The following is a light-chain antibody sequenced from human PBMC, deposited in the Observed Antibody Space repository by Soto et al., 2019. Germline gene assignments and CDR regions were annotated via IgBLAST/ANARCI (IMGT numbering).Light chain of an antibody. CDR2: DAS. J-gene: IGKJ1*01. V-gene: IGKV3-20*01. CDR1: QSVTSTY. CDR3: HQFDGSPWT. Sequence: EIVLTQSPGTLSLSPGERATLSCRASQSVTSTYLAWYQQKPGQAPRLLIYDASTRAPGVPDRFSGSGSGTDFTLSISRLEPEEFAVYFCHQFDGSPWTFGQGTKVEMK.